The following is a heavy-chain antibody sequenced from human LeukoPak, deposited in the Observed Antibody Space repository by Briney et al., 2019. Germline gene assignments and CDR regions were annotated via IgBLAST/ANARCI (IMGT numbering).Heavy chain of an antibody. CDR1: GFTFSSYA. D-gene: IGHD1-26*01. CDR2: ISGSGGST. Sequence: GGSLRLFCAASGFTFSSYAMSWVRQAPGKGLEWVSAISGSGGSTYYADSVKGRFTISRDNSKNTLYLQMNSLRAEDTAVYDCAKDRGSYWRLFDYWGQGTLVTVSS. J-gene: IGHJ4*02. CDR3: AKDRGSYWRLFDY. V-gene: IGHV3-23*01.